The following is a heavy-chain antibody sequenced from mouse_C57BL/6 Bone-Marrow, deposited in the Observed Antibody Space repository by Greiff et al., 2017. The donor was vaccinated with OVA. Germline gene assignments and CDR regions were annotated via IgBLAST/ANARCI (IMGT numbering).Heavy chain of an antibody. CDR3: ARPYYYGSSYVGPWFAY. CDR2: IYPRDGST. CDR1: GYTFTDHT. Sequence: VQLQESDAELVKPGASVKISCKVSGYTFTDHTIHWMKQRPEQGLEWIGYIYPRDGSTKYNEKFKGKATLTADKSSSTAYMQLNSLTSEDSAVYFCARPYYYGSSYVGPWFAYWGQGTLVTVSA. D-gene: IGHD1-1*01. V-gene: IGHV1-78*01. J-gene: IGHJ3*01.